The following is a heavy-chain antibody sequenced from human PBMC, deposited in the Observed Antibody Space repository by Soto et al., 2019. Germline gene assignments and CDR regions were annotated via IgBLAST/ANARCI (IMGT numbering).Heavy chain of an antibody. V-gene: IGHV4-59*08. CDR3: ARQVNGGNDY. CDR2: IYYSGST. CDR1: GGSISSYY. D-gene: IGHD3-16*01. J-gene: IGHJ4*02. Sequence: SETLSLTCTVSGGSISSYYWSWIRQPPGKGLEWIGYIYYSGSTNYNPSLKSRVTISVDTSKNQFSLKLSSVTAADTAVYYCARQVNGGNDYWGQGTLVTVSS.